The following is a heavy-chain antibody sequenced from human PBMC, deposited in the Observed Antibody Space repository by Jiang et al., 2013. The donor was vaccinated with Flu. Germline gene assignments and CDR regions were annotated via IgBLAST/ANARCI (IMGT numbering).Heavy chain of an antibody. CDR1: GGSFSGYY. V-gene: IGHV4-34*01. J-gene: IGHJ6*02. CDR3: ARGRAVTRGYYYYGMDV. CDR2: INHSGST. D-gene: IGHD4-17*01. Sequence: LLKPSETLSLTCAVYGGSFSGYYWSWIRQPPGKGLEWIGEINHSGSTNYNPSLKSRVTISVDTSKNQFSLKLSSVTAADTAVYYCARGRAVTRGYYYYGMDVWGQG.